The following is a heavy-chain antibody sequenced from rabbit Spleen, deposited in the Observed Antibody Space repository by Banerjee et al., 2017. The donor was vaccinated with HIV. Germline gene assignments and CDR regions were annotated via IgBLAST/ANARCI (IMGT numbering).Heavy chain of an antibody. CDR3: ARDTSSSFSSYGMDL. CDR2: IVAGSTGST. D-gene: IGHD1-1*01. CDR1: GFSFSSGSW. J-gene: IGHJ6*01. V-gene: IGHV1S40*01. Sequence: QSLEESGGDLVKPGASLTLTCTASGFSFSSGSWIYLVRQAPGKGLEWIACIVAGSTGSTYYASWAKGRFTISETSSTTVTLQMTSLTAADTATYFCARDTSSSFSSYGMDLWGQGTLVTVS.